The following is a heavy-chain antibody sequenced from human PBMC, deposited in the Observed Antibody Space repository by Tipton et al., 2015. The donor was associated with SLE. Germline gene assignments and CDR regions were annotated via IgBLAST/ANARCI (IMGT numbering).Heavy chain of an antibody. D-gene: IGHD2-2*01. CDR2: IYHSGGT. Sequence: TLSLTCAVSGGSISSGNWWIWVRQPPGKGLEWIGEIYHSGGTNYNPSLKSRFTISVDKSKNHFSLNLSSVTAADTAVYYCASEGPARNNRFDPWGQGTLVTVSS. V-gene: IGHV4-4*02. CDR3: ASEGPARNNRFDP. J-gene: IGHJ5*02. CDR1: GGSISSGNW.